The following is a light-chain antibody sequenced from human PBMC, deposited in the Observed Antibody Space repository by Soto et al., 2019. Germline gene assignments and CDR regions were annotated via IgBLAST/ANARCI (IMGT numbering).Light chain of an antibody. CDR2: DVS. CDR1: SSDVGDYNY. V-gene: IGLV2-11*01. Sequence: QSALTQPRSVCGSPGQSVTISCTGTSSDVGDYNYVSWYQQHPGKAPKLMIYDVSKRPSGVPDRFSGSKSGNTASLTISGLQAEDEADYHCCSYAGTYPYVFGTGTKLTVL. CDR3: CSYAGTYPYV. J-gene: IGLJ1*01.